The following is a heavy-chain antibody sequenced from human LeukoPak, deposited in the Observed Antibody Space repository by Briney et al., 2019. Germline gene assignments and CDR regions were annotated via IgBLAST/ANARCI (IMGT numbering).Heavy chain of an antibody. CDR3: ARVNHYALDS. CDR1: GGSMSSGGYF. V-gene: IGHV4-31*03. D-gene: IGHD4-17*01. J-gene: IGHJ4*02. CDR2: IYYSGST. Sequence: SQTLSLTCTVSGGSMSSGGYFWSWIRQHPGKGLEWIGYIYYSGSTYYNRSLKSRLTILVDTSKKQFSLRLRAVTAADTAVYFCARVNHYALDSWGQGTLVTVSS.